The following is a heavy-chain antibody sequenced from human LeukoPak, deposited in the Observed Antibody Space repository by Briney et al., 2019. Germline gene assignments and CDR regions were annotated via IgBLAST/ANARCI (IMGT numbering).Heavy chain of an antibody. CDR2: IKTDGSEK. J-gene: IGHJ5*02. CDR3: ARDLNWPGP. Sequence: ETLSLTCAVSGGSISSSNWWSWVRQSPGKGLECVANIKTDGSEKYYLGSVEGRFSISRDNAKNTLYLQMNSLRVDDTAIYFCARDLNWPGPWGQGTLVTVSS. CDR1: GGSISSSNW. V-gene: IGHV3-7*03.